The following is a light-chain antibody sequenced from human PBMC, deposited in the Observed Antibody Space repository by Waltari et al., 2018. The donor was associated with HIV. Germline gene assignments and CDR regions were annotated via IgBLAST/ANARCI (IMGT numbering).Light chain of an antibody. V-gene: IGLV1-51*02. CDR2: ETY. CDR1: SSTIGGHS. J-gene: IGLJ2*01. CDR3: GTWDNRLNAGI. Sequence: QSVLTQPPSVSAAPGQMVTISCSGSSSTIGGHSVSWYPQLPGTAPKLLIYETYNRPSGIPDRFSGSKSGTSATLAVTDLQTGDEADYYCGTWDNRLNAGIFGGGTKLAVL.